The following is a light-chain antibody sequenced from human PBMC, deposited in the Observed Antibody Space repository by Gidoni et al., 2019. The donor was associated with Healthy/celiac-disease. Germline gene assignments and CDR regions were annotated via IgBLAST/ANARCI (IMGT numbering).Light chain of an antibody. CDR3: QQYNNWPT. V-gene: IGKV3-15*01. Sequence: EIVMTQSPATLSVSPGERATLSCRASQSVSSNLAWYQQKPGQAPRLLIYGASTRATGIPARFSGSGSGTEFTLTISSLQSEDFAGYYGQQYNNWPTFGQGTKVEIK. CDR1: QSVSSN. CDR2: GAS. J-gene: IGKJ1*01.